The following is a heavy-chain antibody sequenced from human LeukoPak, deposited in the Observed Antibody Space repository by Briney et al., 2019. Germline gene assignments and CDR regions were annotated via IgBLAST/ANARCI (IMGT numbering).Heavy chain of an antibody. D-gene: IGHD4-17*01. V-gene: IGHV1-18*01. CDR2: ISDDNGNT. CDR3: ARCGATVTMFFDY. Sequence: ASVKVSCKSSGYTFSIYGITWVRLAPGQGLEWMGFISDDNGNTNYAQKFQGRVTMTTDTSTSTAYMELRSLRADDTAVYYCARCGATVTMFFDYWGQGTLVTVSS. CDR1: GYTFSIYG. J-gene: IGHJ4*02.